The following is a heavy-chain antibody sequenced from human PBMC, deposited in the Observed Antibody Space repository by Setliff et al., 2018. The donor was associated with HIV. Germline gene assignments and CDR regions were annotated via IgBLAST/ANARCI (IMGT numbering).Heavy chain of an antibody. D-gene: IGHD6-19*01. V-gene: IGHV4-34*01. J-gene: IGHJ4*02. CDR3: ARDPSSSGWSEGLYYFDS. CDR1: GGSLSDHY. CDR2: INHSGST. Sequence: SETLSLTCAVYGGSLSDHYWSWIRQPPGKGLEWIGEINHSGSTNYNPSLRSRVSISVDTSRNQFSLRLSSVTAADTAVYYCARDPSSSGWSEGLYYFDSWGRGTLVTVSS.